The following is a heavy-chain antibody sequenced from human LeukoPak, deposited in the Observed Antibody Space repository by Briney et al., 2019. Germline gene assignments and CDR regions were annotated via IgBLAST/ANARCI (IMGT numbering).Heavy chain of an antibody. CDR3: GKDSYYYGSGNYNAFDI. CDR2: ITWNSGKR. J-gene: IGHJ3*02. Sequence: GGSLRLSCAASGFTFDDYAMHWVRQAPGKGLEWVSGITWNSGKRAYADSVKGRFTISRDNAKNSLYLQMNSLRAEDTALYYCGKDSYYYGSGNYNAFDIWGQGTMVTVSS. V-gene: IGHV3-9*01. CDR1: GFTFDDYA. D-gene: IGHD3-10*01.